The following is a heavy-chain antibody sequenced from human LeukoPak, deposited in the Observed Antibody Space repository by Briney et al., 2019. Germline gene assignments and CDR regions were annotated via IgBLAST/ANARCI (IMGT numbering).Heavy chain of an antibody. Sequence: RGSLRLSCATSGFTFDRYTIHWVRQAPGKGLEWVSLAGWAGGTTYYSDSVRGRFTISRDSGKNSVYLQMNSLTTDDTAFYFCAKELDTMFFDYWSQGVLVTVSS. J-gene: IGHJ4*02. CDR2: AGWAGGTT. CDR3: AKELDTMFFDY. CDR1: GFTFDRYT. V-gene: IGHV3-43*01. D-gene: IGHD3-10*02.